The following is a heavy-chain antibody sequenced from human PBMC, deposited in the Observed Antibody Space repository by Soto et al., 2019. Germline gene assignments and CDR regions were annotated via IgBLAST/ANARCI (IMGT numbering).Heavy chain of an antibody. Sequence: EVQLLESGGDLAQPGGSLRLSCAASGFTFSSYVMSWVRQAPGKGLEWVSGISGGGRTTYYADSVKGRFTISRDNSKNTLFLQMNSLTVGDTAVYYCAKCSSASCFKEGFDYWGQGTLVTVSS. CDR2: ISGGGRTT. CDR3: AKCSSASCFKEGFDY. V-gene: IGHV3-23*01. CDR1: GFTFSSYV. D-gene: IGHD2-2*01. J-gene: IGHJ4*02.